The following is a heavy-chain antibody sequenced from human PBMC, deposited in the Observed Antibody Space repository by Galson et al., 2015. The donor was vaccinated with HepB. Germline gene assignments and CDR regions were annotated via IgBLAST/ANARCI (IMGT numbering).Heavy chain of an antibody. D-gene: IGHD6-13*01. Sequence: SVKVSCKASGYTFTGYYMHWVRQAPGQGLEWMGWINPNSGGTNYAQKFQGRVTMTRDTSISTAYMELSRLRSDDTAVYYCARDPGGIAAAGTSPIRGGNYYYYYMDVWGKGTTVTVSS. J-gene: IGHJ6*03. CDR3: ARDPGGIAAAGTSPIRGGNYYYYYMDV. V-gene: IGHV1-2*02. CDR2: INPNSGGT. CDR1: GYTFTGYY.